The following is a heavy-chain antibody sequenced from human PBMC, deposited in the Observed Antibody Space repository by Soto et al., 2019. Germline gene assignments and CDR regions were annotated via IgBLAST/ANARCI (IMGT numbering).Heavy chain of an antibody. CDR3: ARNYDSSGFYYFDY. D-gene: IGHD3-22*01. CDR2: ISSSSSTI. CDR1: GFTFNRYS. V-gene: IGHV3-48*01. Sequence: GGSLRLSCAASGFTFNRYSMNWVRQAPGKGLEWVSYISSSSSTIYYADSVKGRFTISRDNAKNSLYLQMNSLRAEDTAVYYCARNYDSSGFYYFDYWGQGTLVTVSS. J-gene: IGHJ4*02.